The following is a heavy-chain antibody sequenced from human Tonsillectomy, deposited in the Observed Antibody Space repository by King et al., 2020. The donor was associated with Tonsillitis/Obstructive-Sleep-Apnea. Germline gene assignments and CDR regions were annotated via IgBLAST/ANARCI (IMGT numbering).Heavy chain of an antibody. CDR3: ARLGSPLLWGGYALYYFDY. V-gene: IGHV4-39*01. CDR2: IYYSGST. Sequence: QLQESGPGLVKPSETLSLTCTVSGGSISSSSYYWGWIRQPPGKGLEWIGSIYYSGSTYYNPSLKSRVTISVDTSKNLFSLKLSSLTAADTAVYYCARLGSPLLWGGYALYYFDYWGQGTLVTVSS. D-gene: IGHD3-16*01. J-gene: IGHJ4*02. CDR1: GGSISSSSYY.